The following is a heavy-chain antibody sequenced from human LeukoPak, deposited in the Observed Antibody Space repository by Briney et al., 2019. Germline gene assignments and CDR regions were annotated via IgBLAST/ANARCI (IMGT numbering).Heavy chain of an antibody. J-gene: IGHJ4*02. V-gene: IGHV4-59*08. D-gene: IGHD3-16*01. Sequence: SETQSLTCTVSGDSINTYFWTWIRQPPGKGLEWIGNIHYSGSTNYNPSLKSRVTISVDTSKNQFSLKLSSVTAADTAVYYCTQGAGWLIDYWGQGILVSVSS. CDR1: GDSINTYF. CDR2: IHYSGST. CDR3: TQGAGWLIDY.